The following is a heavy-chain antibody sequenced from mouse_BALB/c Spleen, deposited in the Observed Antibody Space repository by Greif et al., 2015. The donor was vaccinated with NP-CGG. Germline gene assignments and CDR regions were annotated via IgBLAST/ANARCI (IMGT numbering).Heavy chain of an antibody. Sequence: EVKLVESGPALVKPGASVKMSCKASGYTFTSYVMHWVKQKPGQGLEWIGYINPYNDGTKYDEKFKGKATLTSDKSSSTAYMERSSLTSEDSAVYYCTTGDYWGQGTTLTVSS. CDR3: TTGDY. V-gene: IGHV1-14*01. D-gene: IGHD2-12*01. CDR1: GYTFTSYV. CDR2: INPYNDGT. J-gene: IGHJ2*01.